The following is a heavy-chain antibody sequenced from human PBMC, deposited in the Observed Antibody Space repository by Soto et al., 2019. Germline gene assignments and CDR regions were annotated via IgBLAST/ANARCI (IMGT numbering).Heavy chain of an antibody. CDR3: ARDVGGYSSGPGGFIDYYYYGMDV. CDR2: INHSGST. V-gene: IGHV4-34*01. Sequence: SETLSLTCAVYGGSFSGYYWSWIRQPPGKGLEWIGEINHSGSTNYNPSLKSRVTISVDTSKNQFSLKLSSVTAADTAVYYCARDVGGYSSGPGGFIDYYYYGMDVWGQGTTVTVSS. J-gene: IGHJ6*02. CDR1: GGSFSGYY. D-gene: IGHD6-19*01.